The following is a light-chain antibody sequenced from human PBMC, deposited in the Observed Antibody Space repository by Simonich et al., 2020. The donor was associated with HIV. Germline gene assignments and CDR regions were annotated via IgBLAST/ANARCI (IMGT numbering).Light chain of an antibody. CDR1: SSDVGGYNY. J-gene: IGLJ3*02. Sequence: QSALTQPASVSGSPGQSITISCTGTSSDVGGYNYDSWYQQHPGKAPKLMIYDVRERPTGVSNRFSGFKSGNTASLTISGLQAEDEADYYCNSYTSSSTWVFGGGTKLTVL. CDR2: DVR. CDR3: NSYTSSSTWV. V-gene: IGLV2-14*01.